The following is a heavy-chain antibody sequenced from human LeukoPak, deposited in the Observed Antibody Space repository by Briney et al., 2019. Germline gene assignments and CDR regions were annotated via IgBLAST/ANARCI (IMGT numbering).Heavy chain of an antibody. Sequence: GGSLRLSCAASGFTFSSYWMSWVRQAPGKGLEWVANIKQGGSEKYYVDSVKGRFTISRDNAKNSLYLQMNSLRAEDTAVYYCARGPRKYSSSWYSDYWGQGTLVTVSS. V-gene: IGHV3-7*03. CDR1: GFTFSSYW. J-gene: IGHJ4*02. D-gene: IGHD6-13*01. CDR3: ARGPRKYSSSWYSDY. CDR2: IKQGGSEK.